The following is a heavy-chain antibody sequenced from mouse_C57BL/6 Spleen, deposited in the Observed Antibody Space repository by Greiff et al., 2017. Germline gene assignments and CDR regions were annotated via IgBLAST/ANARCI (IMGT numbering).Heavy chain of an antibody. CDR1: GYTFTTYP. V-gene: IGHV1-47*01. CDR3: ARGMYGNYEGDYAMDY. D-gene: IGHD2-10*02. Sequence: QVQLQQSGAELVKPGASVKMSCKASGYTFTTYPIEWMKQNHGKSLEWIGNFHPYNDDTKYNEKFKGKATLTVEKSSSTVYLELSRLTSDDSAVYYCARGMYGNYEGDYAMDYRGQGTSVTVSS. CDR2: FHPYNDDT. J-gene: IGHJ4*01.